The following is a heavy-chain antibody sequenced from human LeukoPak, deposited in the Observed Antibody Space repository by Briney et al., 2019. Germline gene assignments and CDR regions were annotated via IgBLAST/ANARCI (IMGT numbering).Heavy chain of an antibody. CDR1: GYTFTGYF. CDR3: ARKGRGAYTDLDC. J-gene: IGHJ4*02. Sequence: ASVKVSCKASGYTFTGYFMHWVRQAPGRGLEWMGWLNPNSGDTDYAQRILGRVTMTRDTSISTAYMELSRLGSGDTAVYFCARKGRGAYTDLDCWGRGTLVTVSS. D-gene: IGHD2-15*01. CDR2: LNPNSGDT. V-gene: IGHV1-2*02.